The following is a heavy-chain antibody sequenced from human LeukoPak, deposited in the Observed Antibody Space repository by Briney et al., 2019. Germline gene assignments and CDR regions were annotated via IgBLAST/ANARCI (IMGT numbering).Heavy chain of an antibody. CDR2: IIPIFGTA. CDR3: ARDGACSGGSCYVWNYYYMDV. V-gene: IGHV1-69*01. J-gene: IGHJ6*03. Sequence: ASVKVSCKASGGTFSSYAISWVRQAPGQGLEWMGGIIPIFGTANYAQKFQGRVTITADESTSTAYMELSSLRSKDTAVYYCARDGACSGGSCYVWNYYYMDVWGKGTTVTVSS. CDR1: GGTFSSYA. D-gene: IGHD2-15*01.